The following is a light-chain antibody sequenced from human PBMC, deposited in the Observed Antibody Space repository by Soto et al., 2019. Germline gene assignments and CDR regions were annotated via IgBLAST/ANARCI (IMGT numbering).Light chain of an antibody. CDR2: GNR. CDR3: CSYAGSYTVV. V-gene: IGLV1-40*01. CDR1: TSNLGAGYD. Sequence: QSVLTQPPSVSGAPGQRVTLSCTGNTSNLGAGYDVHWYQQLPGAAPKLVIFGNRNRPSGVPERFSGSKSGTSASLAITGLQAEDEADYYCCSYAGSYTVVFGGGTKLTVL. J-gene: IGLJ2*01.